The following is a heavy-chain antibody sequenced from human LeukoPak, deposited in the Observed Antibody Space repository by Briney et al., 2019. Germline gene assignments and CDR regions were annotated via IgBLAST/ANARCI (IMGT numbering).Heavy chain of an antibody. CDR3: AKARDIVATTFDY. V-gene: IGHV3-33*06. CDR2: IWYDGSNK. CDR1: GFNFSTYG. J-gene: IGHJ4*02. D-gene: IGHD5-12*01. Sequence: GRSLRLSCAASGFNFSTYGMHWVRQAPGKGLEWVADIWYDGSNKYYGDSVKGRFTISRDNSKNTLYLQMNSLRAEDTAVYYCAKARDIVATTFDYWGQGTLSPSPQ.